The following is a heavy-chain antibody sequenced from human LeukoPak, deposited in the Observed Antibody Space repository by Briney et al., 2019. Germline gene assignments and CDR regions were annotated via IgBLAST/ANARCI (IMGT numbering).Heavy chain of an antibody. CDR3: ARAGRMAEPGTFDI. J-gene: IGHJ3*02. CDR2: FYTSGST. V-gene: IGHV4-4*07. CDR1: GGSISSYY. Sequence: SETLSLTCTVSGGSISSYYWTWIRQPAGKGLEWIGLFYTSGSTDYNPSLKSRVTMSIDTSKNQFSLKLSSVTSADTAVYYCARAGRMAEPGTFDIWGQGTMVTVSS. D-gene: IGHD6-13*01.